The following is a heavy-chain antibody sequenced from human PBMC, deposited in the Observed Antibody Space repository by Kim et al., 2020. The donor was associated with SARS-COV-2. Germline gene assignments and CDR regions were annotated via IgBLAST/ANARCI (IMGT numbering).Heavy chain of an antibody. J-gene: IGHJ2*01. CDR3: ARGTTTSGYYLTYDWYFGL. D-gene: IGHD3-22*01. CDR2: ISSNSSYI. V-gene: IGHV3-21*01. Sequence: GGSLRLSCAASGFTFSSYSMNWVRQAPGKGLEWVSSISSNSSYIYYADSVKGRFTISRDNAKNSLYLQMNSLRAEDTAVYYCARGTTTSGYYLTYDWYFGLWGRGTLVTVSS. CDR1: GFTFSSYS.